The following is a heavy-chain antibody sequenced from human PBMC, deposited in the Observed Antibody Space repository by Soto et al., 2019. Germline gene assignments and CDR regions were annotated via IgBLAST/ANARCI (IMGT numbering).Heavy chain of an antibody. Sequence: QPGGSLRLSCAASGLTLCIYAMTWVRQATGKGLEWVSTLTYSGITAYYADSVKGRFSISRDNSENTLYLQMSSLRAEDTAVYYSAKHSAGVGGRDFDYWGQGTLVTVSS. V-gene: IGHV3-23*01. CDR1: GLTLCIYA. CDR2: LTYSGITA. J-gene: IGHJ4*02. D-gene: IGHD6-19*01. CDR3: AKHSAGVGGRDFDY.